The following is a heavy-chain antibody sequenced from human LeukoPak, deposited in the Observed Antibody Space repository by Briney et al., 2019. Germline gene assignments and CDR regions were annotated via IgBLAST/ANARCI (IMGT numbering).Heavy chain of an antibody. Sequence: QPGRSLRLSCAASGFTFSSYGMHWVRQAPGKGLEWVAVIWYDGSNKYYAGSVKGRLTISRDNSKNTLYLQMNSLRAEDTAVYYCAKMGPYYYDSSGYWNYYYYYMDVWGKGTTVTVSS. CDR2: IWYDGSNK. V-gene: IGHV3-33*06. D-gene: IGHD3-22*01. CDR1: GFTFSSYG. CDR3: AKMGPYYYDSSGYWNYYYYYMDV. J-gene: IGHJ6*03.